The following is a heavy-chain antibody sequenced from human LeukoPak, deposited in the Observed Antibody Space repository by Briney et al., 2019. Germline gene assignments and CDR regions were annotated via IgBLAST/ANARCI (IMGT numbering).Heavy chain of an antibody. V-gene: IGHV4-61*02. Sequence: SETLSLTCTVSGGSISSGSYYWSWIRQPAGKGLEWIGRIYTSGGTNYNPSLKSRVTISVDTSKNQFSLKLSSVTAADTAVYYCARGIAARSYFDYWGQGTLVTVSS. D-gene: IGHD6-13*01. CDR2: IYTSGGT. J-gene: IGHJ4*02. CDR3: ARGIAARSYFDY. CDR1: GGSISSGSYY.